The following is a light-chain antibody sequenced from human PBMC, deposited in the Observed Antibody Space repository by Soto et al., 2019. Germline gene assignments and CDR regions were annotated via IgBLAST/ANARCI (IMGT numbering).Light chain of an antibody. V-gene: IGKV3-11*01. J-gene: IGKJ4*01. Sequence: EIVLTQSPATLSLSPGERATLSCRASQSVSSYLAWYQQKPGQAPRLLIYDASNRATGIPARFSGSGSGTDFTLTISRVEPEDFAVYYCQQRRNGLTFGGGTKVEIK. CDR3: QQRRNGLT. CDR1: QSVSSY. CDR2: DAS.